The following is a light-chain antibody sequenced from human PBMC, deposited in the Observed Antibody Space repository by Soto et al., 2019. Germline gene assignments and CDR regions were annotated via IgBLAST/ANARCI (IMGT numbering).Light chain of an antibody. CDR1: QSVSSN. J-gene: IGKJ4*01. V-gene: IGKV3-15*01. Sequence: EIVMTQSPATLSVSPGERATLSCRASQSVSSNLAWYQQKPGQAPRLLIYGASTGATGIPARFSGSGSGTEFTLTISSLQSEDFAVYYCQQYNNWPPMITFGGGTKVEIK. CDR3: QQYNNWPPMIT. CDR2: GAS.